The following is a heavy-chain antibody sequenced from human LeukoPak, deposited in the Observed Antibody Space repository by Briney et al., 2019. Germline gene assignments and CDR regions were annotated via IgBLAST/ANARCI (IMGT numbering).Heavy chain of an antibody. CDR2: IYGGGST. Sequence: PGGSLRLSCAASGFTVSSNYMSWVRQAPGKGLEWVSVIYGGGSTYYADSVKGRFTISRDNSKNTLNLQMNSLRAEDTAVYYCARSFMLSYGSGSPYAFDIWGQGTMVTVSS. D-gene: IGHD3-10*01. CDR3: ARSFMLSYGSGSPYAFDI. J-gene: IGHJ3*02. V-gene: IGHV3-66*01. CDR1: GFTVSSNY.